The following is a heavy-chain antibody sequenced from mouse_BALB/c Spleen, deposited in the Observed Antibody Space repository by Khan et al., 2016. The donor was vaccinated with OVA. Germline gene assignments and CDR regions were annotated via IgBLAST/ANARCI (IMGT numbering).Heavy chain of an antibody. V-gene: IGHV3-2*02. Sequence: EVKLLESGPGLVKPSQSLSLTCTVTGYSITSDYAWNWIRQFPGNKLEWMGYIKYSGTTSYNPSLKSRISITREPSKNQFFLQLNSVTTEDTATYYCARSGTISTVVVTDFDFWGQGTTLTVSS. CDR3: ARSGTISTVVVTDFDF. J-gene: IGHJ2*01. CDR1: GYSITSDYA. CDR2: IKYSGTT. D-gene: IGHD1-1*01.